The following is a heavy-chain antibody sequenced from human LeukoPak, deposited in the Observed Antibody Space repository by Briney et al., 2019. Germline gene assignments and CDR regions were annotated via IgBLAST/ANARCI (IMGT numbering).Heavy chain of an antibody. Sequence: GGSLRLSCAASGFTFSSYGMHWVRQAPGKGLEWVAVIWYDGSNKYYADSVKGRFTISRDNSKNTLYLQMNSLRAEDTAVYYCARDLRPYGTDIWGQGTTVTVSS. CDR3: ARDLRPYGTDI. J-gene: IGHJ6*02. CDR2: IWYDGSNK. CDR1: GFTFSSYG. V-gene: IGHV3-33*01. D-gene: IGHD3-16*01.